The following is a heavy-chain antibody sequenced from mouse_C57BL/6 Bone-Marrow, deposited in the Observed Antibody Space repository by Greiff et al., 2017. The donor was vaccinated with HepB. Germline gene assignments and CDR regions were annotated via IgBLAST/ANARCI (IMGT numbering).Heavy chain of an antibody. Sequence: VQRVESGAELARPGASVKLSCKASGYTFTSYGISWVKQRTGQGLEWIGEIYPRSGNTYYNEKFKGKATLTADKSSSTAYMELRSLTSEDSAVYFCARGDYGSSYEGAWFAYWGQGTLVTVSA. CDR3: ARGDYGSSYEGAWFAY. CDR1: GYTFTSYG. J-gene: IGHJ3*01. D-gene: IGHD1-1*01. CDR2: IYPRSGNT. V-gene: IGHV1-81*01.